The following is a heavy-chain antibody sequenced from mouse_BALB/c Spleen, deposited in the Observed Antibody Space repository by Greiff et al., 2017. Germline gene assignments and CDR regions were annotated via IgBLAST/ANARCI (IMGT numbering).Heavy chain of an antibody. V-gene: IGHV5-6*01. CDR3: ERHETSFTTEVAIDWYMDV. J-gene: IGHJ1*01. Sequence: EVKLVESGGDLVKPGGSLKLSCAASGFTFSSYGMSWVRQTPDKRLEWVATISSGGSYTYYPDSVKGRFTISRDNAENTLYLQMSSLKSEDTAMYYCERHETSFTTEVAIDWYMDVWGAGTTVTVSS. CDR1: GFTFSSYG. CDR2: ISSGGSYT. D-gene: IGHD1-1*01.